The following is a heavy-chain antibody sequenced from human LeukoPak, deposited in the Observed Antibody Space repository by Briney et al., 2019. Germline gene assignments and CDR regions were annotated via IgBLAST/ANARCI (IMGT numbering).Heavy chain of an antibody. D-gene: IGHD3-10*01. CDR2: IYYSGST. CDR1: GGSISSYY. J-gene: IGHJ4*02. CDR3: ASTPKPYGWGSYWYGAAFDY. Sequence: SETLSLTCTVSGGSISSYYWSWIRQPPGKGLEWIGYIYYSGSTNYNPSLKSRVTISVDTSKNQFSLKLSSVTAADTAVYYCASTPKPYGWGSYWYGAAFDYWGQGTLVTVSS. V-gene: IGHV4-59*01.